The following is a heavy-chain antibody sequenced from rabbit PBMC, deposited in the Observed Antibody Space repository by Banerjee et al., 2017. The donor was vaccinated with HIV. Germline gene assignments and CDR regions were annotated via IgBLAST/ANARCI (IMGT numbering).Heavy chain of an antibody. J-gene: IGHJ2*01. CDR3: ARGYAAYGGGAFDP. CDR2: INTGSGSA. D-gene: IGHD4-2*01. CDR1: GFSLSNNYV. V-gene: IGHV1S45*01. Sequence: QEQLVESGGGLVKPGASLTLTCKASGFSLSNNYVTCWVRQAPGKGLEWIGCINTGSGSAYYASWAKGRFTISKTSSTTVTLQMTSLTAADTATYFCARGYAAYGGGAFDPRGQGTLVTVS.